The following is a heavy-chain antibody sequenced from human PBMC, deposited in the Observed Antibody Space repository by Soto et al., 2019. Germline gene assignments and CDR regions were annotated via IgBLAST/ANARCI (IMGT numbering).Heavy chain of an antibody. CDR3: ARGNDYGDLFDY. D-gene: IGHD4-17*01. CDR2: IYTSGST. J-gene: IGHJ4*02. Sequence: SDTLSLTCTVPGGPSSSYNWSWIRQPAGKRLEWIGRIYTSGSTNYNPSLKSRVTMSVDTSKNQFSLKLSSVTAADTAVYYCARGNDYGDLFDYWGQGTLVTVSS. CDR1: GGPSSSYN. V-gene: IGHV4-4*07.